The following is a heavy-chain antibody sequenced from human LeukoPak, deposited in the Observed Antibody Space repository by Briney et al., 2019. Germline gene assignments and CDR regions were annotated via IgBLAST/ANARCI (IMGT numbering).Heavy chain of an antibody. J-gene: IGHJ4*02. CDR2: ISSSSSYI. V-gene: IGHV3-21*01. CDR1: GGSFSGYY. D-gene: IGHD3-22*01. CDR3: ARHVVAVGFDY. Sequence: PSETLSLTCAVYGGSFSGYYWSWIRQPPGKGLEWVSSISSSSSYIYYADSVKGRFTISRDNAKNSLYLQMNSLRAEDTAVYYCARHVVAVGFDYWGQGTLVTVSS.